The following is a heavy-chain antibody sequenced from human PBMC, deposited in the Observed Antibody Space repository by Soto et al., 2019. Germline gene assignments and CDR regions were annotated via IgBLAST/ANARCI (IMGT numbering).Heavy chain of an antibody. V-gene: IGHV4-31*03. CDR2: VYHSGTT. CDR3: ARISVYKSFDS. Sequence: QVQLQESGPGLVKPSQTLSLTCTVSGGSTSVGGYYWSWIRQHPVKGLEFLGYVYHSGTTYYNPSLRRRISMSTSETQFSLRLSSVTAADTAVYYCARISVYKSFDSWGQGTLVIVS. J-gene: IGHJ4*02. D-gene: IGHD2-8*01. CDR1: GGSTSVGGYY.